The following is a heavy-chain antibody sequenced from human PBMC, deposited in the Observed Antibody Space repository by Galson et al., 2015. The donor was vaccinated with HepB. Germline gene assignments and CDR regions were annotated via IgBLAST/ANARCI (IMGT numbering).Heavy chain of an antibody. Sequence: SLRLSCAASGFSMSNVFMTWIRQAPGKGLEWLGRIKRKNEGATTEYAPHIKGRFTISRDDSQNTLYLQINRLQSGDTGVYFCTTGGSKYCAAGDCNYYDYWGQGTLVAVSS. CDR3: TTGGSKYCAAGDCNYYDY. CDR2: IKRKNEGATT. CDR1: GFSMSNVF. J-gene: IGHJ4*02. V-gene: IGHV3-15*01. D-gene: IGHD2-21*01.